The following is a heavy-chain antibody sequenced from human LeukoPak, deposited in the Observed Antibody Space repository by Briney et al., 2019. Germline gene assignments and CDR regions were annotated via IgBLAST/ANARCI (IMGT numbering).Heavy chain of an antibody. D-gene: IGHD2-21*01. Sequence: SETLSLTCTVSGGSISSYYWSWIRQPPGKGLEWIGYIYYSGSTNYNPSLKSRVTISVDTSKNQFSLKLSSVTAADTAVYYCARHIVVATNWFDPWGQGTLVTVSS. V-gene: IGHV4-59*08. CDR3: ARHIVVATNWFDP. CDR2: IYYSGST. J-gene: IGHJ5*02. CDR1: GGSISSYY.